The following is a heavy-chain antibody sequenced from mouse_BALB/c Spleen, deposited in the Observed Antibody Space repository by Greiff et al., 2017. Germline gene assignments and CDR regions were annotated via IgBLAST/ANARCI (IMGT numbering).Heavy chain of an antibody. D-gene: IGHD2-4*01. CDR3: ARRGDYDYWFAY. CDR1: GYAFSSYW. J-gene: IGHJ3*01. V-gene: IGHV1-80*01. Sequence: VMLVESGAELVRPGSSVKISCKASGYAFSSYWMNWVKQRPGQGLEWIGQIYPGDGDTNYNGKFKGKATLTADKSSSTAYMQLSSLTSEDSAVYFCARRGDYDYWFAYWGQGTLVTVSA. CDR2: IYPGDGDT.